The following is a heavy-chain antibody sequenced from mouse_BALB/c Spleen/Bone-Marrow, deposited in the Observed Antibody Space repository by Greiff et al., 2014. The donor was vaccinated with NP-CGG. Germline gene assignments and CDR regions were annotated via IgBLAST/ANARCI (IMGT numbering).Heavy chain of an antibody. CDR1: GFTFTDYF. Sequence: EVQVVESGGGLVQSGGSLRLSCTTSGFTFTDYFMTWVRQPPGKALEWLGFIRNKPNGYTTEYNPSVKGRFTISRDNSQGILYLQMNTLRAEDSAIYYCARDYSGYFDFWGQGTTLTVSS. J-gene: IGHJ2*01. V-gene: IGHV7-3*02. CDR2: IRNKPNGYTT. D-gene: IGHD5-1*01. CDR3: ARDYSGYFDF.